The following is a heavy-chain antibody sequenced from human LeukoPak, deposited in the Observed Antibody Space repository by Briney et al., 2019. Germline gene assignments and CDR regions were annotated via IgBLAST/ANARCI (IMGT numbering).Heavy chain of an antibody. CDR1: GFTVSSNY. CDR3: ARAYGGWPHY. D-gene: IGHD4/OR15-4a*01. Sequence: GGSLRLSCAASGFTVSSNYMSWVRQAPGKGLEWVSVIYSGGSTYYADSVKGRFTISRDNSENTLYLQMNSLRADDTAVYYCARAYGGWPHYWGQGTLVSVSS. J-gene: IGHJ4*02. V-gene: IGHV3-66*01. CDR2: IYSGGST.